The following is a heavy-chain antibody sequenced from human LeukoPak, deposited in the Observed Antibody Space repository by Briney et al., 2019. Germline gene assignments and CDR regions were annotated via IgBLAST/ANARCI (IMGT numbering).Heavy chain of an antibody. CDR3: VVTQKWLAFDY. CDR2: WRYDGSP. Sequence: SETLSLTCAVSGGSISGRYWSWIRQPPGKGLEWIANWRYDGSPNYTPSLESRATISLDTSKNQFSLRLTSVTAADTAVYYCVVTQKWLAFDYWGQGILVAVSS. D-gene: IGHD6-19*01. CDR1: GGSISGRY. V-gene: IGHV4-59*08. J-gene: IGHJ4*02.